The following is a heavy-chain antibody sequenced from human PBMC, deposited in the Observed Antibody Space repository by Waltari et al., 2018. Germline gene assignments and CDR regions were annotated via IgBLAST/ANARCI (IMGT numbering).Heavy chain of an antibody. V-gene: IGHV3-23*01. CDR3: AKTLGGYSDN. J-gene: IGHJ4*02. CDR2: VRGSGGST. Sequence: EVQLLESGGGLVQPGGSLRLSCAASGFTFSSSAMSWVRQAPGKGLGGVSTVRGSGGSTYYADSVKGRFTLSRDISKNTLELQMNSLRAEDTAVYYCAKTLGGYSDNWGQGTLVTVSS. CDR1: GFTFSSSA. D-gene: IGHD3-3*01.